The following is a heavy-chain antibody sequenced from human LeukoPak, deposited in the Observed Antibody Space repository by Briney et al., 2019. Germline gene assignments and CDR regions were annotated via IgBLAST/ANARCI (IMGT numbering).Heavy chain of an antibody. J-gene: IGHJ5*02. Sequence: PGRSLRLSCAASGFTLSSYGMHWVRQAPGKGLEWVAVIWYDGSNKYYADSVKGRFTISRDNSKNTLYLQMNSLRAEDTAVYYCARDHAQYQLLPNWFDPWGQGTLVTVSS. CDR3: ARDHAQYQLLPNWFDP. V-gene: IGHV3-33*01. CDR1: GFTLSSYG. D-gene: IGHD2-2*01. CDR2: IWYDGSNK.